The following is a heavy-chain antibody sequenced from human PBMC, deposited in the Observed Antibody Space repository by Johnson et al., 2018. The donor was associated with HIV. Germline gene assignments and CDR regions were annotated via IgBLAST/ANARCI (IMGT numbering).Heavy chain of an antibody. CDR2: ISYDENNK. Sequence: QVQLVESGGGVVQPGRSPRLSCAASGFTFSSYAIHWVRQAPGKGLEWVALISYDENNKYYADSVKARFTISRDNSKNTLYLQMNSLRAEDTAVYYCAREIGYSSSWYLGSGWYPDAFDIWGQGTMVTVSS. V-gene: IGHV3-30-3*01. J-gene: IGHJ3*02. D-gene: IGHD6-13*01. CDR1: GFTFSSYA. CDR3: AREIGYSSSWYLGSGWYPDAFDI.